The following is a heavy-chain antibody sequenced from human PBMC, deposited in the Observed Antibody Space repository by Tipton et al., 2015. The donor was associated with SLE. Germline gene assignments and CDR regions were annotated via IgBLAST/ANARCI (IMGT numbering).Heavy chain of an antibody. V-gene: IGHV4-59*11. J-gene: IGHJ3*02. CDR1: GGSISSHY. Sequence: TLSLTCTVSGGSISSHYWSWIRQPPGKGLEWIGYIYNSGSGNYNPSLKSRVTISVDTSKNQFSLKLSSVSAADTAVYYCARSDYYESSGYYSYAFYICGQGTMVTVSS. D-gene: IGHD3-22*01. CDR3: ARSDYYESSGYYSYAFYI. CDR2: IYNSGSG.